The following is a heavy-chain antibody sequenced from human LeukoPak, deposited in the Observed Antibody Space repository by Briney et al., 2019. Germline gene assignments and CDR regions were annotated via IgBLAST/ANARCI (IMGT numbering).Heavy chain of an antibody. Sequence: TLSLTCTVSGGSLSSYYWSWIRQPPGEGLGWIGYIYYSGSTNYNPSLKSRVTISVDTSKNQFSLKLSSVTAADTAVYYCARAIMVRGVIPSHFDYWGQGTLVTVSS. J-gene: IGHJ4*02. CDR1: GGSLSSYY. CDR3: ARAIMVRGVIPSHFDY. V-gene: IGHV4-59*01. D-gene: IGHD3-10*01. CDR2: IYYSGST.